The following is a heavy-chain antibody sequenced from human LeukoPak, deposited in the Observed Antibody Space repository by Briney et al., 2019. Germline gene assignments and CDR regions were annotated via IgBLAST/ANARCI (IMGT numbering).Heavy chain of an antibody. D-gene: IGHD5-12*01. CDR3: AKDIHSGYDYSHFDY. V-gene: IGHV3-9*01. CDR2: ISWNSGSI. CDR1: GFTFDDYA. J-gene: IGHJ4*02. Sequence: GGSLRLSCAASGFTFDDYAMHWVRQAPGKGLEWVSGISWNSGSIGYADSVKGRFTISRDNAKNSLYLQMNSLRAGDTALYYCAKDIHSGYDYSHFDYWGQGTLVTVSS.